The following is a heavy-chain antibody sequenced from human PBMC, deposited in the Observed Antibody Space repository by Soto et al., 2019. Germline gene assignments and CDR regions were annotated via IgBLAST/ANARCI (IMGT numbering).Heavy chain of an antibody. J-gene: IGHJ6*02. CDR1: GYTFTRSG. Sequence: ASVKVSCKASGYTFTRSGISWVRQAPGQGLEWMGWISTYNGDTNYAQTFQGRVTMTTDTSTSTVHMEVRSLRSDDTAVYYCARGRRIAAAVRYYYYGMDVRGQGTTVTVSS. CDR2: ISTYNGDT. D-gene: IGHD6-13*01. CDR3: ARGRRIAAAVRYYYYGMDV. V-gene: IGHV1-18*01.